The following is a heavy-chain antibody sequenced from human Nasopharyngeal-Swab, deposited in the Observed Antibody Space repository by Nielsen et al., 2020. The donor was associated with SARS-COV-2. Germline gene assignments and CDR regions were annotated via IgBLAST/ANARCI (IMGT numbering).Heavy chain of an antibody. J-gene: IGHJ4*02. CDR3: AKGDGLGATTASFDY. Sequence: SLKISCAASGFTFDDYAMHWVRQAPGKGLEWVSGISWNSGSIGYADSVKGRFTISRDNAKNSLYLQMNSLRAEDTALYYCAKGDGLGATTASFDYRGQGTLVTVSS. CDR2: ISWNSGSI. D-gene: IGHD5-24*01. CDR1: GFTFDDYA. V-gene: IGHV3-9*01.